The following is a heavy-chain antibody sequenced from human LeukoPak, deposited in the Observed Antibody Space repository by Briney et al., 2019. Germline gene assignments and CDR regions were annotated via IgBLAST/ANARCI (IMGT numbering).Heavy chain of an antibody. CDR1: GYTFTSYY. D-gene: IGHD2-2*01. CDR2: INPSGGST. Sequence: ASVKVSCKASGYTFTSYYMHWVRQAPGQGLEWMGIINPSGGSTSYAQKFQGRVTMTRDTSTSTVYMELSSLRSEDTAVYYCARDLCSSTSCPSPDYYYYYGMDVWGQGTTVTVSS. J-gene: IGHJ6*02. V-gene: IGHV1-46*01. CDR3: ARDLCSSTSCPSPDYYYYYGMDV.